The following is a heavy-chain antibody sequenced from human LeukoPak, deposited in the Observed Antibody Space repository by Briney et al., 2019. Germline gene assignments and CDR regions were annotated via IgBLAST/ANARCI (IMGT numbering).Heavy chain of an antibody. CDR3: ARVYYDSSGYYLFDY. J-gene: IGHJ4*02. V-gene: IGHV4-59*01. D-gene: IGHD3-22*01. CDR2: IYYSGST. CDR1: GGSISSYY. Sequence: PSETLSLTCTVSGGSISSYYWSWIRQPPGKGLEWIGYIYYSGSTNYNPSLKSRVTISVDTSKNQFSLKLSSVTAADTAVYYCARVYYDSSGYYLFDYWGQGTLVTVSS.